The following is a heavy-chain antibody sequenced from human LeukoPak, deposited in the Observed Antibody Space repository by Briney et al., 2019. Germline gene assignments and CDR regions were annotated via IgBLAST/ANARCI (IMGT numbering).Heavy chain of an antibody. CDR1: GGSISSGGYS. J-gene: IGHJ4*02. CDR2: IYHSGST. CDR3: ARGVITFGGVIPYYFDY. D-gene: IGHD3-16*02. Sequence: PSETLSLTCAVSGGSISSGGYSWSWIRQPPGKGLEWIGYIYHSGSTYYNPSLKSRVTISVDRSKNQFSLKLSSVTAADTAVYYCARGVITFGGVIPYYFDYWGQGTLVTASS. V-gene: IGHV4-30-2*01.